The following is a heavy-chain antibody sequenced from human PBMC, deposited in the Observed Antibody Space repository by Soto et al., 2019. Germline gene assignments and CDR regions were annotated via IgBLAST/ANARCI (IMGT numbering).Heavy chain of an antibody. CDR1: GYTFISYG. J-gene: IGHJ3*02. Sequence: ASVNVSCKSSGYTFISYGIRWVRQAPGQGLEGMAWISAYNGNTNYAQKLQGRVTMTTDTSTSTAYMEPRSLRADDTAVYYCAFCRDDSTGYNGAFDIWGQGTMVTVSS. CDR2: ISAYNGNT. CDR3: AFCRDDSTGYNGAFDI. D-gene: IGHD3-22*01. V-gene: IGHV1-18*04.